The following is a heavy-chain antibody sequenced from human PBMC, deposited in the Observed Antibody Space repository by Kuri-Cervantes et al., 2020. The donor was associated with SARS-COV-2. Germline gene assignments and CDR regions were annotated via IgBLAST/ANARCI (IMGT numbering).Heavy chain of an antibody. D-gene: IGHD2-2*01. CDR3: ASGYCSSTSCYGDNYYYYYGMDV. Sequence: SVKVSCKASGGTFISYAISCVRQAPGQGLEWMGGIIPIFGTANYAQKFQGRVTITRDTSASTAYMELSSLRSEDTAVYYCASGYCSSTSCYGDNYYYYYGMDVWGQGTTVTVSS. CDR2: IIPIFGTA. V-gene: IGHV1-69*05. J-gene: IGHJ6*02. CDR1: GGTFISYA.